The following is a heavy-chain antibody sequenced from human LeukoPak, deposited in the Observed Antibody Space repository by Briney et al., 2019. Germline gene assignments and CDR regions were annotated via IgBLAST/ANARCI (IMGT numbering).Heavy chain of an antibody. D-gene: IGHD6-13*01. CDR2: IYYSGST. J-gene: IGHJ3*02. Sequence: SETLSLTCTVSGGSISSYYWSWIRQPPGKGLEWIGYIYYSGSTSYNPSLKSRVTISVATSKNQFSLKLSSVTAADTAVYYCAKGGIRSGAFDIWGQGTRVTVSS. V-gene: IGHV4-59*01. CDR1: GGSISSYY. CDR3: AKGGIRSGAFDI.